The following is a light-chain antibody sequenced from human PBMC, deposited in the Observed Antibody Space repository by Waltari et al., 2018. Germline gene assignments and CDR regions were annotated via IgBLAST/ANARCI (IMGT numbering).Light chain of an antibody. V-gene: IGLV2-8*01. CDR2: EVS. CDR3: SSYAGSMTLV. CDR1: SSDVGGYNL. J-gene: IGLJ2*01. Sequence: QSALTQPPSASGSPGQSVTISCTGTSSDVGGYNLVSWYQQHPGKAPKLMIYEVSERPSGVPDRFSGSKSGNTASLTVSGLQTEDESDYYCSSYAGSMTLVFGGGTKLTVL.